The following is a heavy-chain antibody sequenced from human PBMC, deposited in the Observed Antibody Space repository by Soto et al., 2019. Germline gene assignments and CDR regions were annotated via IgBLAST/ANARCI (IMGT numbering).Heavy chain of an antibody. CDR2: IYTSGST. CDR3: AREYRENSSGYYYVYYFDY. V-gene: IGHV4-4*07. D-gene: IGHD3-22*01. Sequence: KSSETLSLTCTVSGGSISSYYWSWIRQPAGKGLEWIGCIYTSGSTNYNPSLKSRVTMSVDTSKNQFSLKLSSVTAADTAVYYCAREYRENSSGYYYVYYFDYWGQGTLVTVSS. CDR1: GGSISSYY. J-gene: IGHJ4*02.